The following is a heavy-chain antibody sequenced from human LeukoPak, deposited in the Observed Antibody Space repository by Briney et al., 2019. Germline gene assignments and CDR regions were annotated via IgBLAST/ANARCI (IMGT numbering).Heavy chain of an antibody. Sequence: SETLSLTCTVSGGSISSYYWSWIWQPAGKGLQWIGRIYTSGSTNYNPSLKSRVTMSVDTSKNQFSLKLSSVTAADTAVYYCARLLYCSGGSCYGGSWFDPWGQGTLVTVSS. J-gene: IGHJ5*02. V-gene: IGHV4-4*07. CDR2: IYTSGST. CDR3: ARLLYCSGGSCYGGSWFDP. D-gene: IGHD2-15*01. CDR1: GGSISSYY.